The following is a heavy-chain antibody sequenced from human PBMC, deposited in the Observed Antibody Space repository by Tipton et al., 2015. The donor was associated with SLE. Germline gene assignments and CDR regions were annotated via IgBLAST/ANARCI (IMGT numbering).Heavy chain of an antibody. J-gene: IGHJ3*02. Sequence: SLRLSCAASGFTFSSYDMHWVRQATGKGLEWVSAIGTAGDTYYPGSVKGRFTISRENAKNSLYLQMNSLRAGDTAVYYCAKDPTPQWQLGGNAFDIWGQGTMVTVSS. CDR2: IGTAGDT. D-gene: IGHD6-19*01. V-gene: IGHV3-13*04. CDR1: GFTFSSYD. CDR3: AKDPTPQWQLGGNAFDI.